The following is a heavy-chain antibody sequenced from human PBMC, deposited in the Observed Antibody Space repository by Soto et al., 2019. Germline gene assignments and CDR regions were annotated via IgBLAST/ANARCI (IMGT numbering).Heavy chain of an antibody. CDR3: ARYWSGGSNYYARFFDH. D-gene: IGHD2-15*01. V-gene: IGHV1-18*01. Sequence: GASVKVSCKASGYSIMTYGLSWVRQAPGHGLEWMGWINTYNGATNFAQKVQGRVTMTTDKSTNTAYMELRSLSSDDTAVYYCARYWSGGSNYYARFFDHWGQGTLVTVSS. CDR2: INTYNGAT. J-gene: IGHJ4*02. CDR1: GYSIMTYG.